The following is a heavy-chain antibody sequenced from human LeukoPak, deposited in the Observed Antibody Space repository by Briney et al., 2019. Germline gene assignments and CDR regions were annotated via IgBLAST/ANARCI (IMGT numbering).Heavy chain of an antibody. Sequence: PSETLSLTCAVYGGSFSGYYWSWIRQPPGKGLEWIGEINHSGSTNYNPSLKSRVTISVDTSKNQFSLKLSSVTAADTAVYYCARGAGRGIDYWGQGTLVTVSS. V-gene: IGHV4-34*01. D-gene: IGHD3-10*01. CDR2: INHSGST. CDR3: ARGAGRGIDY. J-gene: IGHJ4*02. CDR1: GGSFSGYY.